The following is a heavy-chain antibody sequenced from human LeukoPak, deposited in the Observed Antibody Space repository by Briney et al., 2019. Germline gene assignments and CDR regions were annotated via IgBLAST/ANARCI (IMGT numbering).Heavy chain of an antibody. J-gene: IGHJ4*02. CDR2: ISGSGGST. Sequence: GGSLRLSCAASGFTFSSYAMSRVRQAPGKGLEWVSAISGSGGSTYYADSVKGRFTISRDNSKNTLYLQMNSLRAEDTAVYYCAKDRSLVVVIAILFDYWGQGTLVTVSS. D-gene: IGHD2-21*01. CDR1: GFTFSSYA. V-gene: IGHV3-23*01. CDR3: AKDRSLVVVIAILFDY.